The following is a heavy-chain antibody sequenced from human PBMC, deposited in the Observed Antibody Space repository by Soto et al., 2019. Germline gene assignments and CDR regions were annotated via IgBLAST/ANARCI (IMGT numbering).Heavy chain of an antibody. Sequence: GGSLRLSCAASGFTFSNYGMHWVRQAPGKGLEWVAVISYDGSNKYYADSVKGRLSISRDNSKNTLYLQMNSLRAEDTAVYYCAKQLGYCSSTSCRDYYYGMDVWGQGTTVTVSS. CDR2: ISYDGSNK. CDR3: AKQLGYCSSTSCRDYYYGMDV. V-gene: IGHV3-30*18. J-gene: IGHJ6*02. CDR1: GFTFSNYG. D-gene: IGHD2-2*01.